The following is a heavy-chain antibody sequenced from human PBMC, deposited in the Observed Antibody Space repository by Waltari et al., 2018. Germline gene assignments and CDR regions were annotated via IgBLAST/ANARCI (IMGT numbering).Heavy chain of an antibody. D-gene: IGHD2-2*01. J-gene: IGHJ5*02. V-gene: IGHV1-8*01. CDR1: GYTFTSYD. CDR3: ARVSGYVDRLLWRGNWVDP. Sequence: QVQLVQSGAEVKKPGASVKVSCKASGYTFTSYDINWVRQATGQGLEWMGWMNPNSGNSGYAQKFQGRVTMTRNTSISTAYMELSSLRSEDTAVYYCARVSGYVDRLLWRGNWVDPWGQGTLVTVSS. CDR2: MNPNSGNS.